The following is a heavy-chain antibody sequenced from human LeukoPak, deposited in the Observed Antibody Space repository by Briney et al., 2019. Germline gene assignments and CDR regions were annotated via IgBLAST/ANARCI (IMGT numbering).Heavy chain of an antibody. J-gene: IGHJ3*02. CDR2: ISAYNGNT. CDR3: ARERDQSGFDAFDI. CDR1: GYTFTSYG. D-gene: IGHD6-25*01. Sequence: ASVTVSCKASGYTFTSYGISWVRQAPGQGLEWMGWISAYNGNTNYAQKLQGRVTMTTDTSTSTAYMELRSLRSDDTAVYYCARERDQSGFDAFDIWGQGTMVTVSS. V-gene: IGHV1-18*01.